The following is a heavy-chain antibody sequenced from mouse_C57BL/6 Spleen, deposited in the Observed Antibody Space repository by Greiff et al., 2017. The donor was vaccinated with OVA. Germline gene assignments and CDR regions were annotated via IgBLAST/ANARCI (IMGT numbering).Heavy chain of an antibody. V-gene: IGHV1-18*01. CDR1: GYTFTDYN. J-gene: IGHJ3*01. CDR3: ARQYYGSSPAWFAY. D-gene: IGHD1-1*01. CDR2: INPNNGGT. Sequence: SGPELVKPGASVKIPCKASGYTFTDYNMDWVKQSHGKSLEWIGDINPNNGGTIYNQKFKGKATLTVDKSSSTAYMELRSLTSEDTAVYYCARQYYGSSPAWFAYWGQGTLVTVSA.